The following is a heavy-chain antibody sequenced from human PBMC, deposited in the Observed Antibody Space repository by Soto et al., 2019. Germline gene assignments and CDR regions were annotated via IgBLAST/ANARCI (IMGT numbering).Heavy chain of an antibody. CDR1: GGSISGGVHS. CDR3: AGRGADYYYYGMDV. D-gene: IGHD6-19*01. CDR2: IFDREST. Sequence: SETLSLTCTVSGGSISGGVHSWSRIRQPPGKGLEWIGHIFDRESTYYNPSLQSRVPISADTSKNQISLQLNSVTAEDTAVYYCAGRGADYYYYGMDVWGQGTTVTVSS. J-gene: IGHJ6*02. V-gene: IGHV4-30-4*01.